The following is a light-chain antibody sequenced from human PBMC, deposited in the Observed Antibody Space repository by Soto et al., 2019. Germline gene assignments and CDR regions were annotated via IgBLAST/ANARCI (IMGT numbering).Light chain of an antibody. J-gene: IGKJ4*01. CDR1: QNIDNY. CDR3: QESYTTPAVS. V-gene: IGKV1-39*01. CDR2: ATS. Sequence: DVQMTQSPSSLSASLGDRVTITCRASQNIDNYLNWYQQKPGKAPKLLIYATSTLQSGVPSRFSGSGSGTEFTLTLSSLQAEDFATYFCQESYTTPAVSFGGGTKVEIK.